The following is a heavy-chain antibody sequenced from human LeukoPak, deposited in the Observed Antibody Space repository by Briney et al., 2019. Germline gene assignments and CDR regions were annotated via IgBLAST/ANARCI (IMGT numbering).Heavy chain of an antibody. Sequence: GGSLRLSRVASGFTFSDFSLNWVRQAPGKGREWISYFGSAFYYAVCVKRRFPISSDNSKNTLYPQMNNQKLEDTANYYFLIDPSTRLPTDDSWGQGTLVGVSS. D-gene: IGHD2-2*01. CDR3: LIDPSTRLPTDDS. J-gene: IGHJ4*02. CDR1: GFTFSDFS. V-gene: IGHV3-48*01. CDR2: FGSAF.